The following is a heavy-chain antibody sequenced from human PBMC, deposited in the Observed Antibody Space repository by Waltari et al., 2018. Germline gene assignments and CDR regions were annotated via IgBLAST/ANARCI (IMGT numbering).Heavy chain of an antibody. CDR1: GYTPAWLS. D-gene: IGHD2-15*01. CDR2: LDREDGET. V-gene: IGHV1-24*01. J-gene: IGHJ6*03. CDR3: HLTGRNIVLAGGSPSFYSYMDV. Sequence: QVQVEQSGSEVKRPGASVRVSCTVPGYTPAWLSIARVRQAPAKGLEWMGRLDREDGETTYAQHFQGRITVTEDTSTNTAYMGLRTLVSDDTAVYFCHLTGRNIVLAGGSPSFYSYMDVWGRGTTVTVS.